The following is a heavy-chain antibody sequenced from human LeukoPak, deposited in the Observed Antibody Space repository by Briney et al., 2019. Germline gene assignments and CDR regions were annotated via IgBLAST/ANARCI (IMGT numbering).Heavy chain of an antibody. V-gene: IGHV4-61*02. CDR2: IYTSGST. CDR3: ARGRLELPDNLDY. J-gene: IGHJ4*02. D-gene: IGHD1-7*01. CDR1: GGSISSGSYY. Sequence: SETLSLTCTVSGGSISSGSYYWSWIRQPAGKGLEWTGRIYTSGSTNYNPSLKSRVTISVDTSKNQFSLKLSSVTAADTAVYYCARGRLELPDNLDYWGQGTLVTVSS.